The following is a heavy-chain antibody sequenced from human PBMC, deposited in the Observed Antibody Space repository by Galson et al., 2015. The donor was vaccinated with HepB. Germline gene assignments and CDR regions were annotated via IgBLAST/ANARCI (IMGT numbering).Heavy chain of an antibody. CDR3: VRHLAIFPGAGACDVDL. Sequence: SLRLSCAVSGLTFSTYWMNWARPAPGKGLEWVASITQDGSETYQVDSGKCKVTIARDNAKNSVYLQMSSLKAEDTAVYDSVRHLAIFPGAGACDVDLWGRGTQVTVSS. J-gene: IGHJ2*01. CDR1: GLTFSTYW. D-gene: IGHD2-2*01. V-gene: IGHV3-7*01. CDR2: ITQDGSET.